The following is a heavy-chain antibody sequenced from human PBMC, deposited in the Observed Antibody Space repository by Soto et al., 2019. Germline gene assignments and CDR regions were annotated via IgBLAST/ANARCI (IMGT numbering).Heavy chain of an antibody. Sequence: ASVKVSCKASGYTFTSYGISWVRQAPGQGLEWMGWISAYNGNTNCAQKLQGRVTMTTDTSTSTAYMELRSLRSDDTAVYYCARVVYYGSGSYDEGYMDVWGKGTTVTVSS. D-gene: IGHD3-10*01. CDR3: ARVVYYGSGSYDEGYMDV. CDR1: GYTFTSYG. J-gene: IGHJ6*03. V-gene: IGHV1-18*01. CDR2: ISAYNGNT.